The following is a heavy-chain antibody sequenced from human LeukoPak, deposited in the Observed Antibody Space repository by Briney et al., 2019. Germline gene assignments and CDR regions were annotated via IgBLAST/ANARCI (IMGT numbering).Heavy chain of an antibody. J-gene: IGHJ4*02. Sequence: GGSLRLSCVGSGFTFRSHAMSWVRQAPEKGLEFVSGIYEDGGTTYYADSVKGRFSISRDNSKNTLYLQMDSLRGEDTAVYYCAKDFRIGYSAHFDYWGQGALVTVSS. CDR1: GFTFRSHA. CDR3: AKDFRIGYSAHFDY. D-gene: IGHD2-21*01. CDR2: IYEDGGTT. V-gene: IGHV3-23*01.